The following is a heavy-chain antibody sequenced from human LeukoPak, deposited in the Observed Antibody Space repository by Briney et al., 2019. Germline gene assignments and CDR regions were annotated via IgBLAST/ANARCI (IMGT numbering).Heavy chain of an antibody. Sequence: GGSLRLSCAASGFTVSSNYMSWVRQAPGKGLEWVSVIYSGGSTYYADSVKGRFTISRDNSKNTLYLQMNSLRAEDTAVYYCARGPATDTKGFDYWGQGTLVTVSS. CDR2: IYSGGST. V-gene: IGHV3-66*01. D-gene: IGHD2-15*01. J-gene: IGHJ4*02. CDR1: GFTVSSNY. CDR3: ARGPATDTKGFDY.